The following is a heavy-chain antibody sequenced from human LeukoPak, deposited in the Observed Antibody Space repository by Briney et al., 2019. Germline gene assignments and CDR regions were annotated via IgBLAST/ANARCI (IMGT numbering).Heavy chain of an antibody. V-gene: IGHV4-59*01. D-gene: IGHD3-9*01. CDR3: ARGPEYYDILTGYFWFDP. Sequence: ASETLSLTCTVSGGSISSYYWSWIRQPPGKGLEWIGYIYYSGSTNYNPSLKSRVTISVDTSKNQFSLKLSSVTAADTAVYYCARGPEYYDILTGYFWFDPWGQGTLVTVSS. CDR1: GGSISSYY. CDR2: IYYSGST. J-gene: IGHJ5*02.